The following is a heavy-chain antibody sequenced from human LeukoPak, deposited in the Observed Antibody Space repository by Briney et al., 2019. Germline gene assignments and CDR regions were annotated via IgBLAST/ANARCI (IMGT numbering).Heavy chain of an antibody. V-gene: IGHV1-2*02. CDR3: ATGYELGPYYYGMDV. D-gene: IGHD7-27*01. J-gene: IGHJ6*02. CDR1: GYTFTGYY. Sequence: ASVKVSCKASGYTFTGYYMHWVRQAPGQGLEWMGWINPNSGGTNYAQKFQGRVTMTRDTSISTAYMELSRLRSEDTAVYYCATGYELGPYYYGMDVWGQGTTVTVSS. CDR2: INPNSGGT.